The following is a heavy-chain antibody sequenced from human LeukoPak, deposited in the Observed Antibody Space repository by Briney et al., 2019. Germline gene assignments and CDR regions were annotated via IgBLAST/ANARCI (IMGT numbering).Heavy chain of an antibody. Sequence: ASVKVSCKASGFTFTKFGISWVRQAPGQGLEWMGRIIPILGIANYAQKFQGRVTITADKSTSTAYMELSSLRSEDTAVYYCAREREEMATISPGHFDYWGQGTLVTVSS. D-gene: IGHD5-24*01. CDR2: IIPILGIA. V-gene: IGHV1-69*04. CDR1: GFTFTKFG. CDR3: AREREEMATISPGHFDY. J-gene: IGHJ4*02.